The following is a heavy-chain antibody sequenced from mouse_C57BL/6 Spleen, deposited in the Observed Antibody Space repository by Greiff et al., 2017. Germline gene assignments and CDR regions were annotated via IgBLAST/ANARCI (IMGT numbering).Heavy chain of an antibody. CDR2: ILPGSGST. D-gene: IGHD1-1*01. CDR3: ARSDHYYGSSYWFAY. V-gene: IGHV1-9*01. CDR1: GYTFTGYW. J-gene: IGHJ3*01. Sequence: VQLQQSGAELMKPGASVKLSCKATGYTFTGYWIEWVKQRPGHGLEWIGEILPGSGSTNYNEKFKGKATFTADTSSNTAYMQLRSLTTEDAAIYYCARSDHYYGSSYWFAYWGQGTLVTVSA.